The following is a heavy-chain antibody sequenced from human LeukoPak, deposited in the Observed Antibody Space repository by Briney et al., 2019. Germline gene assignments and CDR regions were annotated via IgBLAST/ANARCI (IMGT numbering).Heavy chain of an antibody. CDR1: GFTFSSYE. CDR2: ISSSSSYM. J-gene: IGHJ4*02. Sequence: GGSLRLSCAASGFTFSSYEMNWVRQAPGKGLEWVSSISSSSSYMYYADSVKGRFTISRDNAKNSLYLQMNSLRAEDTAVYYCARGAAATYWGQGTLVTVSS. CDR3: ARGAAATY. V-gene: IGHV3-21*01. D-gene: IGHD6-13*01.